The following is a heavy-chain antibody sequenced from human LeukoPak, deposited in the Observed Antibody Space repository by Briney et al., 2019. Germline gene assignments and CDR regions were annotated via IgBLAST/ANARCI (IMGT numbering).Heavy chain of an antibody. D-gene: IGHD2-15*01. CDR2: IKSKTDGGTT. V-gene: IGHV3-15*01. J-gene: IGHJ4*02. CDR1: GFTFSNAW. CDR3: TTAIRRYCSGGSCYSD. Sequence: GGSLRLSCAASGFTFSNAWMSWVRQAPGKGLEWVGRIKSKTDGGTTDYAAPVKGRFTNSRDDSKNTLYLQMNSLKTEDTAVYYCTTAIRRYCSGGSCYSDWGQGTLVTVSS.